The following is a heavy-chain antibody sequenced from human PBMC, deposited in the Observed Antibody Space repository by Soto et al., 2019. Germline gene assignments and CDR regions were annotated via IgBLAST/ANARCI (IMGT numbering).Heavy chain of an antibody. Sequence: PSETLSLTCTVSGDSITSGGYYWSWLRQPPGKGLEWIGYIYHSGGASYNPSLKSRATISLDTSKSQFSLRLTSVTAADTAVYFCARESIVGATRFDPWGHGTLVTVSS. CDR3: ARESIVGATRFDP. CDR1: GDSITSGGYY. CDR2: IYHSGGA. D-gene: IGHD1-26*01. J-gene: IGHJ5*02. V-gene: IGHV4-61*08.